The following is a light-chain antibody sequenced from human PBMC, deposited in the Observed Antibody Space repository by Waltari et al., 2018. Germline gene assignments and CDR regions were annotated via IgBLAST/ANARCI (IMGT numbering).Light chain of an antibody. CDR2: AVT. Sequence: QSALTQAASVSGSLGQSITISCTGTTNDVGAYALVSWYQQHPGKAPRLIIYAVTERPSGVSNRFSGSKSGNTASLTISGLQAEDEADYHCCSYAGGRTYVVFGGGTKLTVL. J-gene: IGLJ2*01. V-gene: IGLV2-23*02. CDR1: TNDVGAYAL. CDR3: CSYAGGRTYVV.